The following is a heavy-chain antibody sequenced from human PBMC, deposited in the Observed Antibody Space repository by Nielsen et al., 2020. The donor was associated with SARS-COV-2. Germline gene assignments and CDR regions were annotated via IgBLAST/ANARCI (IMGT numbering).Heavy chain of an antibody. D-gene: IGHD1-26*01. CDR2: ISWNSGSI. Sequence: LKISCAASGFTFDDYAMHWVRQAPGKGLEWVSGISWNSGSIGYADSVKGRFTISRDNAKNSLYLQMNSLRAEDTALYYCANIGDYVGYWGQGTLVTVSS. V-gene: IGHV3-9*01. J-gene: IGHJ4*02. CDR1: GFTFDDYA. CDR3: ANIGDYVGY.